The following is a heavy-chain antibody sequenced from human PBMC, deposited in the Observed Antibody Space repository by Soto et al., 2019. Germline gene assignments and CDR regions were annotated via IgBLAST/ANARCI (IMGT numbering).Heavy chain of an antibody. CDR3: ARHRISSGWSDGTRDFDY. Sequence: PSETLSLTCTVSGGSISSSSYYWGWIRQPPGNGLEWIGSIYYSGSTYYNPSLKSRVTISVDTSKNQFSLKLSSVTAADTAVYYCARHRISSGWSDGTRDFDYWGQGTLVTVSS. V-gene: IGHV4-39*01. D-gene: IGHD6-19*01. J-gene: IGHJ4*02. CDR1: GGSISSSSYY. CDR2: IYYSGST.